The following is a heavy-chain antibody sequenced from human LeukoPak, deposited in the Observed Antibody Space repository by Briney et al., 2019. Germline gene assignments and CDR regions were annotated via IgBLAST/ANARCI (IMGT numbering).Heavy chain of an antibody. Sequence: QVQLQESGPGLVKPSETLSLTCTVSGGSISSYYWSWIRQPPGKGLEWIGYIYYSGSTNYNPSLKSRVTISVDTSKNQFSLKLSSATAADTAVYYCAREGYDILTGYRNYFDYWGQGTLVTVSS. CDR1: GGSISSYY. J-gene: IGHJ4*02. CDR3: AREGYDILTGYRNYFDY. D-gene: IGHD3-9*01. CDR2: IYYSGST. V-gene: IGHV4-59*01.